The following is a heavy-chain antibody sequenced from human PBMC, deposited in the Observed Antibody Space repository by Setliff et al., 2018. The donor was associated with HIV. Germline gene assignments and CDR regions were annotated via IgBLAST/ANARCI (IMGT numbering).Heavy chain of an antibody. CDR3: ASGEPYYYDSTGYSGNYFDY. V-gene: IGHV4-4*02. Sequence: SETLSLTCAVSDGSISSSNWWSWVRQPPGKGLEWIGEIYHGGSTNYNPSLKSRVTISVDKSKNQFSLKLASVTAADTAVYYCASGEPYYYDSTGYSGNYFDYWGQGTLVTVSS. CDR1: DGSISSSNW. J-gene: IGHJ4*02. CDR2: IYHGGST. D-gene: IGHD3-22*01.